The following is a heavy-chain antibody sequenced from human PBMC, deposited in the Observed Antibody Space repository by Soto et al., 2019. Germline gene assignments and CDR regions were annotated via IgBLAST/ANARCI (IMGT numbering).Heavy chain of an antibody. Sequence: EVQLVESGGGLIQPGGSLRLSCAASGFTVSRNYMSWVRQAPGKGLEWVSVFYSDDTTDYADSVKGRFTISRDKSKNTLYLQMNSLRPDDTAVYYCARSSGSAWRWYFDLWGRGTRITVSS. CDR2: FYSDDTT. CDR3: ARSSGSAWRWYFDL. D-gene: IGHD1-26*01. V-gene: IGHV3-53*01. CDR1: GFTVSRNY. J-gene: IGHJ2*01.